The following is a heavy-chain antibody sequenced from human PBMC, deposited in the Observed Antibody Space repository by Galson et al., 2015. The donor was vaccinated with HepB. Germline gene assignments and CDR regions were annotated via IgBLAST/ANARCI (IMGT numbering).Heavy chain of an antibody. J-gene: IGHJ4*02. CDR2: INPSGGRT. V-gene: IGHV1-46*01. CDR1: GYTLTSYD. Sequence: SVKVSCKASGYTLTSYDIQWVRQAPGRGLEWMGRINPSGGRTTYAQKFQGRVTMTRDTSTSTVYMELSSLRCQDTAVYYCARECYWGQGTLVTVSS. CDR3: ARECY.